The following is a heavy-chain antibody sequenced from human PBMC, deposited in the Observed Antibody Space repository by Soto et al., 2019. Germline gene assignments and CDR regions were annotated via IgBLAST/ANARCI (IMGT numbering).Heavy chain of an antibody. CDR1: GDSVTSHY. Sequence: PSETLSLTCSFSGDSVTSHYLTWIRQPPGKGLEWIGYIYYSGITHYNPSLKSRVTISVDKSKNQFSLKLSSVTAADTAVYYCASGFGAYYYYMDVWGKGTTVTVSS. D-gene: IGHD3-16*01. V-gene: IGHV4-59*08. CDR2: IYYSGIT. J-gene: IGHJ6*03. CDR3: ASGFGAYYYYMDV.